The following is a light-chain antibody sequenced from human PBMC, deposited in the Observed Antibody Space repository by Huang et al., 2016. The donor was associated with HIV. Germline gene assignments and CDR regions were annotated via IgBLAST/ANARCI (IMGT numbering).Light chain of an antibody. V-gene: IGKV1-39*01. CDR2: AAS. Sequence: DIQMTQSPSSLSASVGDRVTITCRASQRISTYLNWYQKRQGKAPRLLIYAASSLQSGVPSSFRGGGSGTGFTLTIISLQIEDFATYFCQQTYSPPWTFGQGTKVEIK. CDR1: QRISTY. J-gene: IGKJ1*01. CDR3: QQTYSPPWT.